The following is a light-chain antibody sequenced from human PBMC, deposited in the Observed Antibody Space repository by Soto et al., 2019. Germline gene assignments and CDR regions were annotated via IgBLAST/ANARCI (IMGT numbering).Light chain of an antibody. CDR1: QSINNY. V-gene: IGKV1-39*01. CDR2: ATS. J-gene: IGKJ3*01. CDR3: QQSYRTPFT. Sequence: DIQLTQSPSSLSASVGDRVTITCRTSQSINNYLNWYQHIPGKAPRLLIYATSTLQRGVPPRFRGGGSGTLFTLTISSLQPEDFATYYCQQSYRTPFTIGPGTTADIK.